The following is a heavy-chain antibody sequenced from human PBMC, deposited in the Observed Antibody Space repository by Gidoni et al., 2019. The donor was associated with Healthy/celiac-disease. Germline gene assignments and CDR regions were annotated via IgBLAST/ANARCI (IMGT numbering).Heavy chain of an antibody. D-gene: IGHD3-3*01. CDR1: GLTFSSYW. CDR3: ARDGRSGAYYDFWSGYYTGEENYYFDY. V-gene: IGHV3-7*01. Sequence: EVQLVESGGGLVQPGGSLRLSCAASGLTFSSYWMSWVRQAPGKGLEWVANIKQDGSEKYYVDSVKGRFTISRDNAKNSLYLQMNSLRAEDTAVYYCARDGRSGAYYDFWSGYYTGEENYYFDYWGQGTLVTVSS. CDR2: IKQDGSEK. J-gene: IGHJ4*02.